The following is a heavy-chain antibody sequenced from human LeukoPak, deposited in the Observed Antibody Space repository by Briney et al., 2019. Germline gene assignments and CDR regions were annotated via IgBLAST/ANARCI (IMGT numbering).Heavy chain of an antibody. Sequence: ASVNVSRKASGYTFTSYYMHWVRQAPGQGVEWMGIINPSGGSTSYAQKFQGRVTMTRDTSTSTVYMELSSLRSEDTAVYYCARDPYGDSPFDYWGQGTLVTVSS. V-gene: IGHV1-46*01. CDR2: INPSGGST. D-gene: IGHD4-17*01. CDR1: GYTFTSYY. CDR3: ARDPYGDSPFDY. J-gene: IGHJ4*02.